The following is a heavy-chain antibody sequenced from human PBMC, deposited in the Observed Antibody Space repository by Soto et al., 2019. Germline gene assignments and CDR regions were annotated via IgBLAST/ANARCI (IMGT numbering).Heavy chain of an antibody. CDR2: INAGNGNT. D-gene: IGHD5-18*01. V-gene: IGHV1-3*01. J-gene: IGHJ4*02. Sequence: ASVKVSCKASGYTFTSYAMHWVRQAPGQRLEWMGWINAGNGNTKYSQKFQGRVTMTTDTSTSTAYMELRSLRSDDTAVYYCARPRGYSYGFDYWGQGTLVTVS. CDR1: GYTFTSYA. CDR3: ARPRGYSYGFDY.